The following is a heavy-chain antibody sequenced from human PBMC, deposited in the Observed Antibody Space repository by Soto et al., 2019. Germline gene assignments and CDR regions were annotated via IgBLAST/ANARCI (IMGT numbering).Heavy chain of an antibody. CDR2: ISYDGINK. D-gene: IGHD1-26*01. J-gene: IGHJ4*02. V-gene: IGHV3-30-3*01. CDR3: VTVGATPY. CDR1: GFTFSSYA. Sequence: QVQLVESGGGVVQPGRSLRLSCAASGFTFSSYAMHGVRQAPGKGLDCAAVISYDGINKYYVDSVKGRFTISRDNSKNTMYMTMNSLRAEDTAVYYCVTVGATPYWGQGTLVTVSS.